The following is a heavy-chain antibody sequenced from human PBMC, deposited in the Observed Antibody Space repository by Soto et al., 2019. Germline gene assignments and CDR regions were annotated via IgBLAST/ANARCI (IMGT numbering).Heavy chain of an antibody. V-gene: IGHV4-39*01. J-gene: IGHJ4*02. CDR2: IYYGGSS. CDR3: ARHGSY. CDR1: GVSISSSRYY. Sequence: PSETLSLTCAVSGVSISSSRYYWGWIRQPPGKGLEWIGTIYYGGSSYSNPSLKSRVTISLDTSKNQFSLTLTSVTAADTAVYYCARHGSYWGQGTLVTVYS.